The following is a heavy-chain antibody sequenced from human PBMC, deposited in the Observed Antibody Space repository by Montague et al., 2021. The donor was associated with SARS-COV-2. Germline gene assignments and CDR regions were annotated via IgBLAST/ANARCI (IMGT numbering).Heavy chain of an antibody. CDR2: IYYSGNT. V-gene: IGHV4-39*01. CDR1: GGSITRNYY. Sequence: SETLSLTCTVSGGSITRNYYWGWIRQPPGKGLEWVGNIYYSGNTXXNPSLESRVTIPVDASKNQFSLNLTSVTAADTAVYYCARPLVRGVPKAFDIWGQGALVIVSS. D-gene: IGHD3-10*01. J-gene: IGHJ3*02. CDR3: ARPLVRGVPKAFDI.